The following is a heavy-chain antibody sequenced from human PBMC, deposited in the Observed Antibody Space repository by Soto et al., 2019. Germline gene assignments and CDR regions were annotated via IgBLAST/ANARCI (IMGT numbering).Heavy chain of an antibody. CDR1: GFTFSTFA. CDR2: ILGSGSRT. CDR3: AKETAEY. Sequence: EVQLLESGGGLVQPGGSLRLSCAASGFTFSTFALSWVRQAPGKGLEWVSTILGSGSRTYYADSVKGRFTISRDNSKNTLYLQMNSLRVEDTAVYYCAKETAEYWGQGTPVTVSS. J-gene: IGHJ4*02. V-gene: IGHV3-23*01.